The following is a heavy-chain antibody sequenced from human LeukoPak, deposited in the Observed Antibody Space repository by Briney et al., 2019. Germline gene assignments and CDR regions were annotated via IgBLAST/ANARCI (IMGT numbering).Heavy chain of an antibody. CDR3: ARARGFYCSDSSCYSY. CDR2: IYRGGST. D-gene: IGHD2-15*01. V-gene: IGHV3-53*01. CDR1: GFTVSSNY. Sequence: HPRGSPSLSCALSGFTVSSNYMSCVRQAPGKGLEWGSVIYRGGSTYYADSAKGRFTISRGHSKNTLYLQMNSLRAEDPAVYYRARARGFYCSDSSCYSYWGQGTLVTVSS. J-gene: IGHJ4*02.